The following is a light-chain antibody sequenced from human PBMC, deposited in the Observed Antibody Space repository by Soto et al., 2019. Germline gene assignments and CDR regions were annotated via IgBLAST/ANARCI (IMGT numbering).Light chain of an antibody. CDR2: DVN. CDR3: NSYRGSSSTVDV. J-gene: IGLJ1*01. V-gene: IGLV2-14*03. CDR1: SSDVGGYNY. Sequence: QSVLTQPASVSGSPGRSITISCTGTSSDVGGYNYVSWYQQHPGQAPKLMIYDVNNRPSGVSNRFSGSKSGNTASLTISGLQAEDEADYYCNSYRGSSSTVDVFGTGTKLTVL.